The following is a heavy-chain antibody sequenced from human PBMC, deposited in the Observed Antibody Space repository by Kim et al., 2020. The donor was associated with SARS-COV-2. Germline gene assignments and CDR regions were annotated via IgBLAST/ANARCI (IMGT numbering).Heavy chain of an antibody. V-gene: IGHV4-39*07. Sequence: SETLSLTCTVSGGSISSSSYYWGWIRQPPGKGLEWIGSIYYSGSTYYNPSLKSRVTISVDTSKNQFSLKLSSVTAADTAVYYCARLSRVVVTGMDVWGQGTTVTVSS. CDR2: IYYSGST. CDR3: ARLSRVVVTGMDV. D-gene: IGHD2-21*02. CDR1: GGSISSSSYY. J-gene: IGHJ6*02.